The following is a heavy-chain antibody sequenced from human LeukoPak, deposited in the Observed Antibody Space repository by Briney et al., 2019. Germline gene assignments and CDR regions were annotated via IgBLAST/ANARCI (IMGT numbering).Heavy chain of an antibody. CDR2: INPNSAGT. Sequence: ASVPVSCMPSGYTFTRYYMLRVRQAPGQRLEGMGWINPNSAGTNYAQKLQGRATMTRHTSISTVYMELRRLRSDDTAVYYCARIRRAYDERYYFYYWGQGNLVTVSS. CDR1: GYTFTRYY. J-gene: IGHJ4*02. D-gene: IGHD5-12*01. CDR3: ARIRRAYDERYYFYY. V-gene: IGHV1-2*02.